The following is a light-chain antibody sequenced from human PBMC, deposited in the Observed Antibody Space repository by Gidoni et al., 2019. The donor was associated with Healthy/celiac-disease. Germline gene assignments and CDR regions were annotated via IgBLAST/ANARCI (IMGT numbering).Light chain of an antibody. CDR3: QQSYSTPQT. J-gene: IGKJ1*01. V-gene: IGKV1-39*01. Sequence: DIQMPQSPSSLSASVGDRVTITCRASQSINSYLNWYQQKPGKAPKLLIYAASSLQSGVPSRFSGSGSGTDFTLTISSLQPEDFATYYCQQSYSTPQTFGQGTKVEIK. CDR2: AAS. CDR1: QSINSY.